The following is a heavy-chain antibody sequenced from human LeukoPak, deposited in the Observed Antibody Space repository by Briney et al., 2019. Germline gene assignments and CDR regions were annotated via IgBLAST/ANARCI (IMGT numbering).Heavy chain of an antibody. CDR2: ISGSGGST. CDR1: GFTFSSYA. CDR3: AKVSEAAAGYNWFDP. V-gene: IGHV3-23*01. J-gene: IGHJ5*02. Sequence: GGSLRLSCAASGFTFSSYAMSWARQAPGKGLEWVSAISGSGGSTYYADSVKGRFTISRDNSKNTLYLQMNSLRAEDTAVYYCAKVSEAAAGYNWFDPWGQGTLVTVSS. D-gene: IGHD6-13*01.